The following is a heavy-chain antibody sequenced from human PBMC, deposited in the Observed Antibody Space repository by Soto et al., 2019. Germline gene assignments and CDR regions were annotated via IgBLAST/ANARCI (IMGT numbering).Heavy chain of an antibody. Sequence: QVQLQESGPGLVKPSETLSLTCTVSGGSVTSGTYFWNWVRQPPGKGLEWIGYISYIRNTDYNPSLKSRVTISVDTSKNQFSLKLNSLTPADTAVYYCGRRNSGGNWFDPWGPGTLVTVSS. D-gene: IGHD4-17*01. CDR2: ISYIRNT. V-gene: IGHV4-61*01. J-gene: IGHJ5*02. CDR1: GGSVTSGTYF. CDR3: GRRNSGGNWFDP.